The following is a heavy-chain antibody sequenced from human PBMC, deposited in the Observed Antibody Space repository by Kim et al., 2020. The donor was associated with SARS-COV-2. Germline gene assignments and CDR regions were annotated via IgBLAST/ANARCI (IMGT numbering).Heavy chain of an antibody. CDR2: INAADGNA. Sequence: ASVKVSCKASGYSFITYGMHWVRQAPGQGLEWMAWINAADGNAKYSQKLQGRVTLSRDPSASTAYMELSGLRSEDTAVYYCAREADIFYSNPYTIDDSLQHWGQGTLVTVSS. D-gene: IGHD3-16*01. J-gene: IGHJ1*01. CDR3: AREADIFYSNPYTIDDSLQH. CDR1: GYSFITYG. V-gene: IGHV1-3*01.